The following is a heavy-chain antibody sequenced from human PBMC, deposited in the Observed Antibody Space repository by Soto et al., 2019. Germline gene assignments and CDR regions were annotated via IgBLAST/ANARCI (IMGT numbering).Heavy chain of an antibody. V-gene: IGHV3-74*01. Sequence: GGSLRLSCAASGFTFISYWMHWVLQAPWKGLVWVSRINSDGSSTSYADSVKGRFTISRDNAKNTLYLQMNSLRAEDTAVYYCARVESDDFWSGHIDYWGQGTLVTVSS. J-gene: IGHJ4*02. D-gene: IGHD3-3*01. CDR3: ARVESDDFWSGHIDY. CDR1: GFTFISYW. CDR2: INSDGSST.